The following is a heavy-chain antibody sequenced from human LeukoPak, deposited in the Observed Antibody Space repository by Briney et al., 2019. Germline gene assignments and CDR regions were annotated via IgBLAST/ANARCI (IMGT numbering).Heavy chain of an antibody. V-gene: IGHV3-48*04. J-gene: IGHJ4*02. D-gene: IGHD5-18*01. CDR1: GFMFSAYA. CDR3: ARENGYRLDY. CDR2: ISSSSSSI. Sequence: GGSLRLSCAASGFMFSAYAMNWVRQAPGKGLEWISYISSSSSSIYYADSVKGRFTISRDNARTAMYLQMDSLRVDDTAVYFCARENGYRLDYWGQGSLVSVSS.